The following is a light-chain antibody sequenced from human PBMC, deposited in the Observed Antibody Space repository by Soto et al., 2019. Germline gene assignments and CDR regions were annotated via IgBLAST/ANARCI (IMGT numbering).Light chain of an antibody. CDR3: QQYGTSPWA. Sequence: EIVLTQFPGTLSLSPGERATLSCRASQSVGRNYVAWYQQKPGQAPRVIIYAASNRASGIPDMFSGSGSGSDFTLTISRLEPEDFAVYYCQQYGTSPWAFGQGTKVEIK. CDR1: QSVGRNY. V-gene: IGKV3-20*01. J-gene: IGKJ1*01. CDR2: AAS.